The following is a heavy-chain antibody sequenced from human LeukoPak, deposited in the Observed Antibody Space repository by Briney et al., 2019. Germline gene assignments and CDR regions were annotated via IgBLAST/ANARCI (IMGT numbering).Heavy chain of an antibody. Sequence: SETLSLTCTVSGGSISSYYWSWIRQPPGKGLEWIGYIYYSGSTNYNPSLKSRVTISVDTSKNQFSLKLSSVTAADTAVYYCARSYYYDSRGFDYWGQGTLVTVSS. J-gene: IGHJ4*02. D-gene: IGHD3-22*01. CDR2: IYYSGST. CDR3: ARSYYYDSRGFDY. V-gene: IGHV4-59*08. CDR1: GGSISSYY.